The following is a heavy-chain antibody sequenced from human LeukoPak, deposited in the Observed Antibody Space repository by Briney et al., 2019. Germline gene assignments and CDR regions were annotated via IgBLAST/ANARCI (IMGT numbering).Heavy chain of an antibody. V-gene: IGHV1-2*06. D-gene: IGHD5-18*01. CDR3: ARDLYSYGYGDDY. CDR1: GYTFSGYY. Sequence: ASVKVSCKASGYTFSGYYMHWVRQAPGQGLEWMGQINPNNGGTNYAQKFQGRVTMTRDTSISTAYMELSSLRSEDTAVYYCARDLYSYGYGDDYWGQGTLVTVSS. CDR2: INPNNGGT. J-gene: IGHJ4*02.